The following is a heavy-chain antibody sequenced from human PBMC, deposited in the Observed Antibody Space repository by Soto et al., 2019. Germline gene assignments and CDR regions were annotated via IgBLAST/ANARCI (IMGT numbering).Heavy chain of an antibody. CDR3: AKDLVAGLLPYYYYYYGMDV. CDR1: GFTFSSYA. V-gene: IGHV3-23*01. Sequence: PEGSLRLSCAASGFTFSSYAMSWVRQAPGKGLEWVSAISGSGGSTYYADSVKGRFTISRDNSKNTLYLQMNSLRAEDTAVYYCAKDLVAGLLPYYYYYYGMDVWGQGTTVTVSS. CDR2: ISGSGGST. J-gene: IGHJ6*02. D-gene: IGHD3-22*01.